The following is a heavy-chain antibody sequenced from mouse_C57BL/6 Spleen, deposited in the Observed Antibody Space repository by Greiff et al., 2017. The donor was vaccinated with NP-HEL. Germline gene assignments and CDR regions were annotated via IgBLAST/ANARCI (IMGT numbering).Heavy chain of an antibody. V-gene: IGHV1-26*01. D-gene: IGHD3-2*02. CDR3: ARSSGYVRNAMDY. J-gene: IGHJ4*01. Sequence: EVQLQQSGPELVKPGASVKISCKASGYTFTDYYMNWVKQSHGKSLEWIGDINPNNGGTSYNQKFKGKATLTVDKSSSTAYMELRSLTSEDSAVYYCARSSGYVRNAMDYWGQGTSVTVSS. CDR2: INPNNGGT. CDR1: GYTFTDYY.